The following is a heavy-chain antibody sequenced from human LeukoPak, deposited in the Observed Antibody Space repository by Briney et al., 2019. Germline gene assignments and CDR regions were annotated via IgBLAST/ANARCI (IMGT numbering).Heavy chain of an antibody. V-gene: IGHV4-39*07. D-gene: IGHD3-16*01. CDR1: GGSVMSGTYR. CDR2: VYFDGGT. CDR3: ARDHYYDGRGRFDP. Sequence: SETLSLTCSVSGGSVMSGTYRWGWIRQPPGKGLEWIGSVYFDGGTHYNPSLQSRVTISVDTSKNQFSLRLSSVTAADTALYYCARDHYYDGRGRFDPWGQGTLVTVSS. J-gene: IGHJ5*02.